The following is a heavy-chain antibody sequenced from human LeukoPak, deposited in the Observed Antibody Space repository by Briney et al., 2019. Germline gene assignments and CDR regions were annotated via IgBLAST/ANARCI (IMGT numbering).Heavy chain of an antibody. J-gene: IGHJ5*02. CDR3: ARSHWFDP. Sequence: SETLSLTCGVSGGSISSGDYSWNWIRQPPGKGLEWIGYIFHSGSTYYNPSLKSRVTISVDTSKNRFSLKLNSVTAADTAVYYCARSHWFDPWGQGALVTVSS. V-gene: IGHV4-30-4*07. CDR1: GGSISSGDYS. CDR2: IFHSGST.